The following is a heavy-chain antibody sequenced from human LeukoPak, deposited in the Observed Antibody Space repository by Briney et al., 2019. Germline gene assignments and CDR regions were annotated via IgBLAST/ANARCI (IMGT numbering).Heavy chain of an antibody. CDR2: ITPNIGST. CDR3: ATEGKMVRGIYTDY. J-gene: IGHJ4*02. Sequence: ASVKVSCKASGDTFTSYYIHWMRQAPGQGLEWLGMITPNIGSTTYAQKFQGRVTMTADTSTDTVYMGLSSLRSEDTAVYYCATEGKMVRGIYTDYWGQGTLVTVSS. CDR1: GDTFTSYY. D-gene: IGHD3-10*01. V-gene: IGHV1-46*01.